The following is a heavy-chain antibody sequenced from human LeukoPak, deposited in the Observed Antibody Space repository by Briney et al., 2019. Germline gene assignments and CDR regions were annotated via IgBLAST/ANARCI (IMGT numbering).Heavy chain of an antibody. D-gene: IGHD3-22*01. CDR2: IRYDGSNK. V-gene: IGHV3-30*02. CDR1: GFTFSSYG. J-gene: IGHJ4*02. Sequence: GSLRLSCAASGFTFSSYGMHWVRQAPGKGLEWVAFIRYDGSNKYYADSVKGRVTISRDNSKNTPYLQMNSLRAEDTAVYYCAKDSSVYYYDSRNFDYWGQGTLVTVSS. CDR3: AKDSSVYYYDSRNFDY.